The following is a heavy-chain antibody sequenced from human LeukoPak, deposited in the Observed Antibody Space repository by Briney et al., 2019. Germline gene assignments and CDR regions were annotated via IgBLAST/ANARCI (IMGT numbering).Heavy chain of an antibody. D-gene: IGHD3-10*01. Sequence: SETLSLTCSVSGGSISSYYWSWIRQPPGKGLEWIGYIYYNGTTNYYPSLKSRVTISVDTSKKQFSLKLNSVTAADTAVYYCARPVLSRGRYYYGSGIKPGWGDAFEIWGQGTMVTVSS. J-gene: IGHJ3*02. CDR3: ARPVLSRGRYYYGSGIKPGWGDAFEI. CDR1: GGSISSYY. CDR2: IYYNGTT. V-gene: IGHV4-59*08.